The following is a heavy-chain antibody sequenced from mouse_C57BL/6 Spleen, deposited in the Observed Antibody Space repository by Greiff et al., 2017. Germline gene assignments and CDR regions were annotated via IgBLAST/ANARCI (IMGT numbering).Heavy chain of an antibody. D-gene: IGHD2-1*01. V-gene: IGHV1-55*01. CDR2: IYPGSGST. J-gene: IGHJ2*01. CDR1: GYTFTSYW. Sequence: QVQLQQPGAELVKPGASVKMSCKASGYTFTSYWITWVKQRPGQGLEWIGDIYPGSGSTNYNEKFKSKATLTVDTSSSTAYMQLSSLTSEDSAVYYCAREEGYGNPLDYWGQGTTLTVSS. CDR3: AREEGYGNPLDY.